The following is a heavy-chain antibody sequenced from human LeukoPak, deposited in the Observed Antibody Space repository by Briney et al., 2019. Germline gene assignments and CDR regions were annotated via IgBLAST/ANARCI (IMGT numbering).Heavy chain of an antibody. CDR2: LAWDGGSI. V-gene: IGHV3-9*01. CDR3: ARDDAFDL. CDR1: GFTFHDHA. Sequence: TGGSLRLSCEASGFTFHDHAMHWVRQAPGKGLEWVSGLAWDGGSIEYADSVEGRFTISRDNAKKSLYLQMNSLGVEDTALYYCARDDAFDLWGQGTMVTVSS. J-gene: IGHJ3*01.